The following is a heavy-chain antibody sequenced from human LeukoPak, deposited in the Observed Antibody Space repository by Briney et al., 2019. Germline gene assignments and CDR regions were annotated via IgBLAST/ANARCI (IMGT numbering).Heavy chain of an antibody. CDR2: INHSGST. Sequence: SETLSLTCAVYGGSFSGYYWSWVRQPPGKGLEWIGEINHSGSTNYNPPLKSRVTISVDTSKNQFSLKLSSVTAADTAVYYCARHRVVVVTAIQNWFDPWGQGTLVTVSS. J-gene: IGHJ5*02. D-gene: IGHD2-21*02. V-gene: IGHV4-34*01. CDR1: GGSFSGYY. CDR3: ARHRVVVVTAIQNWFDP.